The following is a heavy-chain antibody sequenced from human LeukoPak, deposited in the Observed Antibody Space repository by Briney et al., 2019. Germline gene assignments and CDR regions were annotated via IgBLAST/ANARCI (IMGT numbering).Heavy chain of an antibody. CDR3: ARDSDY. J-gene: IGHJ4*02. Sequence: GGSLRLSCAASGFTFSSYGMHWVRQAPGKGLEWVAVISYDGSNKYYADSVKGRFTISRDNSKNTLYLQMNSLRAEDTAVYYCARDSDYWGQGTLVTVSS. CDR1: GFTFSSYG. CDR2: ISYDGSNK. V-gene: IGHV3-30*19.